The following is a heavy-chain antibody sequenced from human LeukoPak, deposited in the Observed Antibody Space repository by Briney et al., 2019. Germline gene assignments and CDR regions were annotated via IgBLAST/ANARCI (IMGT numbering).Heavy chain of an antibody. V-gene: IGHV3-21*01. CDR3: VRDRSPGYFDY. CDR1: GFTFSSYR. D-gene: IGHD3-10*01. Sequence: GGSLRLSCAASGFTFSSYRMNWVRQAPGKGLDWVSSISSSHNNIYYADSVKGRFSISRDNAKNSLFLQMNSLRAEDTAVYYCVRDRSPGYFDYWGQGALVTVSS. J-gene: IGHJ4*02. CDR2: ISSSHNNI.